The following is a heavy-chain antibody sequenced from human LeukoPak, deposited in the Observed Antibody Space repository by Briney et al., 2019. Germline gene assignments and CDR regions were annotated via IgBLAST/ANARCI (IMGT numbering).Heavy chain of an antibody. D-gene: IGHD3-22*01. CDR2: INPNSGGT. J-gene: IGHJ4*02. V-gene: IGHV1-2*02. Sequence: GASVKVSCKAPGYTFTGYYMHWVRQAPGQGLKWMGWINPNSGGTNYAQKFQGRVTMTRDTSISTAYMELSRLRSDDTAVYYCARKAITMIVAAFDYWGQGTLVTVSS. CDR1: GYTFTGYY. CDR3: ARKAITMIVAAFDY.